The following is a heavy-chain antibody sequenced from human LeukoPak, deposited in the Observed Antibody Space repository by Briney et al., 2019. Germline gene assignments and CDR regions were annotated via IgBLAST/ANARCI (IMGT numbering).Heavy chain of an antibody. CDR3: ARGRTWSGYYYYYYYMDV. CDR2: INHSGST. V-gene: IGHV4-34*01. D-gene: IGHD3-3*01. CDR1: GGSFSGYY. Sequence: PSETLSLTCAVYGGSFSGYYWSWIRQPPGKGLEWLGEINHSGSTNYNPSLKSRVTISVDTSKNQFSLKLSSVTAADTAVYYCARGRTWSGYYYYYYYMDVWGKGTTVTVSS. J-gene: IGHJ6*03.